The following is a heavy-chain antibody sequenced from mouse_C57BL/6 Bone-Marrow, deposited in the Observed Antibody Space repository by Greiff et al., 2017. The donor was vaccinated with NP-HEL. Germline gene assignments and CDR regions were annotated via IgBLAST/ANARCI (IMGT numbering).Heavy chain of an antibody. J-gene: IGHJ4*01. Sequence: QVQLKQPGAELVKPGASVKLSCKASGYTFTSYWMHWVKQRPGQGLEWIGMIPPNSGSTNYNEKFKSKATLTVDKSSSTAYMQLSSLTSDDSAVYYCARPYGYDGYYAMDYWGQGTSVTVSS. CDR1: GYTFTSYW. CDR3: ARPYGYDGYYAMDY. V-gene: IGHV1-64*01. D-gene: IGHD2-2*01. CDR2: IPPNSGST.